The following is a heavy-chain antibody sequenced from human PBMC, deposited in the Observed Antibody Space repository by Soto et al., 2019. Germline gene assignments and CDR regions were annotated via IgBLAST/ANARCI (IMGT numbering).Heavy chain of an antibody. V-gene: IGHV1-69*06. CDR1: GGTFSSYA. J-gene: IGHJ6*02. Sequence: SVKVSCKASGGTFSSYAISWVRQASGQGLEWMGGIIPIFGTANYAQKFQGRVTITADKSTSTAYMELSSLRSEDTAVYYCARYDFWSGYAAMRSYYYYGMDVWDQGTTVTVSS. D-gene: IGHD3-3*01. CDR2: IIPIFGTA. CDR3: ARYDFWSGYAAMRSYYYYGMDV.